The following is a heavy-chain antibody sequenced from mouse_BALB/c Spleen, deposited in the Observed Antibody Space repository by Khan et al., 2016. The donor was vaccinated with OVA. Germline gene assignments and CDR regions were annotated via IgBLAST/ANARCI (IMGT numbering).Heavy chain of an antibody. CDR2: LSYSGST. D-gene: IGHD1-2*01. V-gene: IGHV3-2*02. CDR3: ARTARIKY. Sequence: VQLKESGPGLVKPSQSLSLTCTVTGYSITSGYGWNWIRQFLGNKLEWMGSLSYSGSTNYNPSLKSRNSLTRDTSQHPLFLQLNSVTTEDTATYYCARTARIKYWGQGTTLTVSS. J-gene: IGHJ2*01. CDR1: GYSITSGYG.